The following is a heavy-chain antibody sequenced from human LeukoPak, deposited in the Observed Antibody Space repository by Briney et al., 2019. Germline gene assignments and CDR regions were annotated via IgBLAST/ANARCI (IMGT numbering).Heavy chain of an antibody. J-gene: IGHJ4*02. D-gene: IGHD1-26*01. CDR2: IYYSGST. CDR1: GGSISSSSYY. CDR3: ARLVGATGGGFDY. Sequence: PSETLSLTCTVSGGSISSSSYYWGWIRQPPGKGLEWIGSIYYSGSTYYNPSLKSRVTISVDTSKNQFSLKLSSVTAADTAVYYCARLVGATGGGFDYWGQGTLVTVSS. V-gene: IGHV4-39*07.